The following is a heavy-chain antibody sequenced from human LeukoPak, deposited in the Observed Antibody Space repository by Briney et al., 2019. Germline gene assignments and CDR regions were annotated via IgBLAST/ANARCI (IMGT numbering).Heavy chain of an antibody. CDR2: IHYSGNT. V-gene: IGHV4-39*01. CDR3: ARRRGTYYYDSSGYY. J-gene: IGHJ4*02. Sequence: PSETLSLTCTVSGGSTSSSNYYWGWIRQPPGKGLEWIGGIHYSGNTYYNPSLKSRVTISVDTSKNQFSLKLSSVTAADTAVYYCARRRGTYYYDSSGYYWGQGTLVTVSS. CDR1: GGSTSSSNYY. D-gene: IGHD3-22*01.